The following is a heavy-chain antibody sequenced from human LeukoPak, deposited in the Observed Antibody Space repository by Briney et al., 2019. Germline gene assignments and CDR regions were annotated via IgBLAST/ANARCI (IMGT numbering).Heavy chain of an antibody. V-gene: IGHV4-59*01. J-gene: IGHJ6*04. CDR3: ARDEGIYAGYYYGMDV. D-gene: IGHD2/OR15-2a*01. Sequence: SETLSLTCTVSGGSISSYYWSWIRQPPGKGLEWIGYIYYSGSTNYNPSLKSRVTISVDTSKNQFSLKLSSVTAADTAVYYCARDEGIYAGYYYGMDVWAKGPRSPSPQ. CDR1: GGSISSYY. CDR2: IYYSGST.